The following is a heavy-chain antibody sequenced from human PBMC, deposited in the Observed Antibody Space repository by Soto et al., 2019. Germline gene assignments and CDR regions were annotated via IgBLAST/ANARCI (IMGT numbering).Heavy chain of an antibody. CDR2: FDPEYGET. D-gene: IGHD3-22*01. CDR1: GYTLTELA. Sequence: ASVKVSCKFSGYTLTELAMHWVRQAPGKGLEWMGCFDPEYGETIYAQKFQGRVTMTEDTSTDTAYMELSSLRSEETAVYYCATDRLTGDSSGYYPLLDYWGQGTLVTVSS. V-gene: IGHV1-24*01. CDR3: ATDRLTGDSSGYYPLLDY. J-gene: IGHJ4*02.